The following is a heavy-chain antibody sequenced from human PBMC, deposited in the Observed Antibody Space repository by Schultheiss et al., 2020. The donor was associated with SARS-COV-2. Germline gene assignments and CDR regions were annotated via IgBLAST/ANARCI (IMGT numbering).Heavy chain of an antibody. D-gene: IGHD3-3*01. J-gene: IGHJ6*02. CDR3: ARGVHDFPYYYYYGMDV. Sequence: SETLSLTCTVSGCSISSYYWSWIRQPPGKGLEWIGYIYYSGSTNYNPSLKSRVTISVDTSKNQFSLKLSSVTAADTAVYYCARGVHDFPYYYYYGMDVWGQGTTVTVSS. CDR1: GCSISSYY. V-gene: IGHV4-59*12. CDR2: IYYSGST.